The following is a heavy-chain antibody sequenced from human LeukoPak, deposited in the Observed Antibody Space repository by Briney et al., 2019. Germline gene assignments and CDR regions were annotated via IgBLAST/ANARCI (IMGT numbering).Heavy chain of an antibody. CDR1: GYTFTGYY. CDR3: ARGGDKSRWNSGSYYKGNWFDP. Sequence: GSVTVSCKASGYTFTGYYMHGVRQAPGQGLEGMGWINPKSGSTNFPQRFQGRVTINRETSISTAYMELSSLRSDDTALYYCARGGDKSRWNSGSYYKGNWFDPWGQGTLVTVSS. D-gene: IGHD3-10*01. CDR2: INPKSGST. V-gene: IGHV1-2*02. J-gene: IGHJ5*02.